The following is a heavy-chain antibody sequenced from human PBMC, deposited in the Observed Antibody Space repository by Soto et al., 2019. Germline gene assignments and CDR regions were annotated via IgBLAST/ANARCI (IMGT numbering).Heavy chain of an antibody. CDR2: ISAYNGNT. CDR1: GYTFTSYG. J-gene: IGHJ3*02. D-gene: IGHD3-22*01. Sequence: ASVKVSCKASGYTFTSYGISWVRQAPGQGLEWMGWISAYNGNTNYAQKLQGRVTMTTDTSTSTAYMELRSLRSDDTAVYYCARSTYYYDSSGPFDIGGKGKMVTVPS. V-gene: IGHV1-18*04. CDR3: ARSTYYYDSSGPFDI.